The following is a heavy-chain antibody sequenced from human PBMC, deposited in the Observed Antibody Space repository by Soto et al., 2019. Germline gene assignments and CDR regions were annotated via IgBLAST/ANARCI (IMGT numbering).Heavy chain of an antibody. Sequence: GGSLRLSCAASGFTFSSYAMSWVRQAPGKGLEWVSAISGSGGSTYYADSVKGRFTISRDNSKNTLYLQMNSLRAEDTAVYYCATPMIVVTRPYYYFDYWGQGTLVTVSS. D-gene: IGHD3-22*01. V-gene: IGHV3-23*01. CDR3: ATPMIVVTRPYYYFDY. CDR2: ISGSGGST. CDR1: GFTFSSYA. J-gene: IGHJ4*02.